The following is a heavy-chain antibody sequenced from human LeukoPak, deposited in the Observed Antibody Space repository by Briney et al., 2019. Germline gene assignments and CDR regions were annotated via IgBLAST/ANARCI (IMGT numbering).Heavy chain of an antibody. CDR1: GGSISSYY. J-gene: IGHJ4*02. D-gene: IGHD3-22*01. V-gene: IGHV4-59*01. CDR2: IYYSGST. CDR3: AKEDYDSSGYNPPPIDY. Sequence: PSETLSLTCTVSGGSISSYYWSWIRQPPGKGLEWIGYIYYSGSTNYNPSLKSRVTISVDTSKNQFSLKLSSVTAADTAVYYCAKEDYDSSGYNPPPIDYWGQGTLVTVSS.